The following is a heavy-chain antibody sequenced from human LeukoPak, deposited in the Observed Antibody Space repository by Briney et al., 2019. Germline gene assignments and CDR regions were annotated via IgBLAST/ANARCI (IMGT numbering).Heavy chain of an antibody. V-gene: IGHV4-4*07. CDR1: GGSISSYY. D-gene: IGHD6-19*01. Sequence: SETLSLTCTVSGGSISSYYWSWIRQPAGKGLEWIGRIYTSWSTNYNPSLKSRVTISVDTSKNQFSLKLSSVTAADTAVYYCARTRIAVAGTIELRFYYYYYMDVWGKGTTVTISS. CDR2: IYTSWST. J-gene: IGHJ6*03. CDR3: ARTRIAVAGTIELRFYYYYYMDV.